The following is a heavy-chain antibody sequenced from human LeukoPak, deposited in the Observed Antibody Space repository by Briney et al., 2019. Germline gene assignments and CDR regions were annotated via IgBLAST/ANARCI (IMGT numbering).Heavy chain of an antibody. CDR1: GFTFSSYA. D-gene: IGHD2-15*01. Sequence: GGSLRLSCAASGFTFSSYAMSWVRQAPGKGLEWVSGISGSDNNTYYPDSVKGRFTISRDNSKNTLYLQMNSLRAEDTAVYYCARGASRVVAATEGGYWGQGTLVTVSS. CDR3: ARGASRVVAATEGGY. CDR2: ISGSDNNT. J-gene: IGHJ4*02. V-gene: IGHV3-23*01.